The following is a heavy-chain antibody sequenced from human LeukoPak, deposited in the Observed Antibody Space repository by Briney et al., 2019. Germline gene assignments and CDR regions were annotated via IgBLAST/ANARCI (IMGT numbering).Heavy chain of an antibody. J-gene: IGHJ4*02. D-gene: IGHD3-22*01. Sequence: MPSQTLSLTCTVSGGSISSGSFDWSWIRQTAGKGLEWIGRIYPSGDSQYSPSFRSRATISLDTRNQFSLKLSSVTAADTAVYFCARGYDRNGYQSRGFDYWGQGALVNVSS. CDR1: GGSISSGSFD. CDR2: IYPSGDS. CDR3: ARGYDRNGYQSRGFDY. V-gene: IGHV4-61*02.